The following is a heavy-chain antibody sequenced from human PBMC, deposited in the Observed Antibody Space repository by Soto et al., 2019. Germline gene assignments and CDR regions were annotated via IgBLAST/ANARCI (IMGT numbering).Heavy chain of an antibody. CDR2: IYHSGST. V-gene: IGHV4-4*02. CDR1: GDSISSADW. CDR3: AAHRGSTYGPLDY. J-gene: IGHJ4*02. D-gene: IGHD3-10*01. Sequence: QVQLQESGRGLVKPSGTLSLTCVVSGDSISSADWWSWVRHPPGKGLEWIGEIYHSGSTNYNPSLKSRVTMSVYKSKNQFSLKVISVTASDTAVYSCAAHRGSTYGPLDYWAQGLLVTVSS.